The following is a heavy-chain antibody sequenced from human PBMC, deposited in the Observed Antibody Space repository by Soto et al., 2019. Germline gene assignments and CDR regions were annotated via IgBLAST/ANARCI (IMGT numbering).Heavy chain of an antibody. V-gene: IGHV3-7*03. Sequence: EVQLVESGGGLVQPGGSLRLSCTASGFMFGRYWMTWVRHVPGKGLQWVANIKRDGSEKYYVDFVKGRFTISRDNADNSVFLDMNNLRVDDTATYYCARVRATDYEIDYWGQGALVTVSS. J-gene: IGHJ4*02. CDR1: GFMFGRYW. D-gene: IGHD4-17*01. CDR2: IKRDGSEK. CDR3: ARVRATDYEIDY.